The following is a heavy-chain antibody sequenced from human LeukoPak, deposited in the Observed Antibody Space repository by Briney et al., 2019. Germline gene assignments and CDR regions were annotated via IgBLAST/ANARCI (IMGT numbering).Heavy chain of an antibody. V-gene: IGHV4-30-4*08. Sequence: SETLSLTCTVSGGSISSGDYYWSWIRQPPGKGLEWIGYIYYSGSTYYNPPLKSRVTISVDTSKNQFSLRLSSVTAADTAVYYCAREVAAAYYFDYWGQGTLVTVSS. CDR3: AREVAAAYYFDY. CDR2: IYYSGST. J-gene: IGHJ4*02. CDR1: GGSISSGDYY. D-gene: IGHD6-13*01.